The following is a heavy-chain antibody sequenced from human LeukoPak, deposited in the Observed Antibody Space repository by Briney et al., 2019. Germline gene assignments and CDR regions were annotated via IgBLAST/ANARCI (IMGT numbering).Heavy chain of an antibody. Sequence: SETLSLTCTVSGGSISSGSYYWSRIRQPAGKGLEWIGRIYTSGSTNYNPSLKSRVTISVDTSKNQFSLKLSSVTAADTAVYYCARESYYDFWSALGAFQHWGQGTLVTVSS. J-gene: IGHJ1*01. CDR2: IYTSGST. V-gene: IGHV4-61*02. D-gene: IGHD3-3*01. CDR1: GGSISSGSYY. CDR3: ARESYYDFWSALGAFQH.